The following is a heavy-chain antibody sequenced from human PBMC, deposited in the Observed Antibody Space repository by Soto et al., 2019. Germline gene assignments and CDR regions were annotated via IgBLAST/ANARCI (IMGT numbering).Heavy chain of an antibody. CDR3: ARDGITMIRGITVFDF. CDR2: ISSSSDYM. D-gene: IGHD3-10*01. Sequence: GGSLRLSCVASGFTFSSSRMNWVRQAPGKGLEWVSFISSSSDYMYYADSVKGRFTVSRDSAKNSLYLQMDSLRAEDTAVYYCARDGITMIRGITVFDFWGQGTLVTVSS. CDR1: GFTFSSSR. J-gene: IGHJ4*02. V-gene: IGHV3-21*01.